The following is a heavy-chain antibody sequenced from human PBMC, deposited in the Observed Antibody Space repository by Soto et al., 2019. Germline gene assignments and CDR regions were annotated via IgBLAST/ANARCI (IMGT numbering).Heavy chain of an antibody. Sequence: QVQLVESGGGVVQPGRSLRLSCAASGFTFSNYGLNWVRQAPGKGLEWVADIRYDGRSKNYVDSVKGRFTISRDNSKNTLYLEMNSLRAEDSAVYYCGRVDRYYGMDVWGKGTKVSVSS. CDR3: GRVDRYYGMDV. CDR1: GFTFSNYG. J-gene: IGHJ6*04. CDR2: IRYDGRSK. V-gene: IGHV3-33*01.